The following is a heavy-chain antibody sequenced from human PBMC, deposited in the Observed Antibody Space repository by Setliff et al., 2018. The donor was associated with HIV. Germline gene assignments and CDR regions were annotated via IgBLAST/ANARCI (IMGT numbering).Heavy chain of an antibody. CDR1: GYTFTSYY. D-gene: IGHD2-8*01. CDR2: IKPSDGST. CDR3: AKGQLQYCTNGVCYAIDY. V-gene: IGHV1-46*04. Sequence: ASVKVSCKASGYTFTSYYMHWVRQAPGQGLEWMGMIKPSDGSTRYAQKLQGRVTITRDTYTTTVYIELRSLRSEDTDVYYCAKGQLQYCTNGVCYAIDYWVQGTLVTVSA. J-gene: IGHJ4*02.